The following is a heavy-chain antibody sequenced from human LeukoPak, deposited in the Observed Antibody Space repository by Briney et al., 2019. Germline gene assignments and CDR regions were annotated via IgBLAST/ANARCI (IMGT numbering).Heavy chain of an antibody. J-gene: IGHJ5*02. V-gene: IGHV4-39*07. CDR1: GGSISSSSYY. Sequence: SETLSLTCTVSGGSISSSSYYWGWIRQPPGKGLEWIGSIYYSGSTYYNPSLKSRVTISVDTSKNQFSLKLSSVTAADTAVYYCARDPSGYYDSSTNWFDPWGQGTLVTVSS. D-gene: IGHD3-22*01. CDR2: IYYSGST. CDR3: ARDPSGYYDSSTNWFDP.